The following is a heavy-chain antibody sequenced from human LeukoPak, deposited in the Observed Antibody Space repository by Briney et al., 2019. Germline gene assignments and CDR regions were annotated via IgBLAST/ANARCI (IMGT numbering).Heavy chain of an antibody. Sequence: ASVKVSCKASGYTFTGYYIHWVRQAPGQGPEWMGWINPNSGNTGYAQKFQGRVTITRNTSISTAYMELSSLRSEDTAVYYCARGGYSSGWYNYYWGQGALVTVSS. J-gene: IGHJ4*02. CDR1: GYTFTGYY. V-gene: IGHV1-8*03. CDR2: INPNSGNT. D-gene: IGHD6-19*01. CDR3: ARGGYSSGWYNYY.